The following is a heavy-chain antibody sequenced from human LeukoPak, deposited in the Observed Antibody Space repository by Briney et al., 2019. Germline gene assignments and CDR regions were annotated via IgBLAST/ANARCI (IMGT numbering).Heavy chain of an antibody. CDR2: ISSSGSTI. J-gene: IGHJ4*02. CDR3: ARVPGGDYGGTSIDY. CDR1: GFTFSSYE. Sequence: GGSLRLSCVASGFTFSSYEMNWVRQAPGKGLEWVSYISSSGSTIYYADSVKGRFTISRDNAKNSLYLQMNSLRAEDTAVYYCARVPGGDYGGTSIDYWGQGTLVTVSS. V-gene: IGHV3-48*03. D-gene: IGHD4-23*01.